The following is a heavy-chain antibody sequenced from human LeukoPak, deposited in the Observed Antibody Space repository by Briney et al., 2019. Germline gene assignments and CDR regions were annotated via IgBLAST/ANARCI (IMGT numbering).Heavy chain of an antibody. CDR1: GFTFDDYG. J-gene: IGHJ6*03. Sequence: PGGSLRLSCAASGFTFDDYGMSWVRQAPGKGLEWVSGINWNGGSTGYADSVKGRFTISRDNAKNSLYLQMNSLRAEDTALYYCTRAVRDIVVVPAAAYYYYYMDVWGKGTTVTVSS. V-gene: IGHV3-20*04. CDR2: INWNGGST. CDR3: TRAVRDIVVVPAAAYYYYYMDV. D-gene: IGHD2-2*01.